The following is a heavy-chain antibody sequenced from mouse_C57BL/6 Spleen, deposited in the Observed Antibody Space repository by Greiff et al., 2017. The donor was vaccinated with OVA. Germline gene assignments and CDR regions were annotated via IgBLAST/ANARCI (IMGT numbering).Heavy chain of an antibody. CDR1: GYTFTDYN. CDR2: INPNNGGT. Sequence: VHVKQSGPELVKPGASVKMSCKASGYTFTDYNMHWVKQSHGKSLEWIGYINPNNGGTSYNQKFKGKATLTVNKSSSTAYMELRSLTSEDSAVYYCAIPIYYAMDYWGQGTSVTVSS. J-gene: IGHJ4*01. CDR3: AIPIYYAMDY. V-gene: IGHV1-22*01.